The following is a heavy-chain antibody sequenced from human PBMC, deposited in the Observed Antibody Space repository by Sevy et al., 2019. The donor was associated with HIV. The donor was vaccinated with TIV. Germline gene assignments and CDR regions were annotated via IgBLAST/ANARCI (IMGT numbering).Heavy chain of an antibody. J-gene: IGHJ6*02. CDR2: ISDSDDSI. D-gene: IGHD4-17*01. Sequence: GGSLRLSCAASGFILSDYYMSWIRQAPGKGLEWLSYISDSDDSIYYADSVKGRFTISGDKTKNSLYLQMNSLRAEDTAVYYCARDHVKDGDLGDYYYFAMDVWGQGTTVTVSS. CDR1: GFILSDYY. V-gene: IGHV3-11*01. CDR3: ARDHVKDGDLGDYYYFAMDV.